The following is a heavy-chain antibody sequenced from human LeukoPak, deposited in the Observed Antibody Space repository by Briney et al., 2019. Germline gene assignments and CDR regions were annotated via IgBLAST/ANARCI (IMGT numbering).Heavy chain of an antibody. CDR3: ARGLGAAAAY. V-gene: IGHV4-34*01. CDR2: INHSGST. Sequence: SETLSLTCAVYGGSFSGYYWSWIRQPPGKGLEWIGEINHSGSTNYNPSLTSRVTISVDTSKNQFSLKLSSVTAADTAVYYCARGLGAAAAYWGQGTLVTVSS. CDR1: GGSFSGYY. D-gene: IGHD6-13*01. J-gene: IGHJ4*02.